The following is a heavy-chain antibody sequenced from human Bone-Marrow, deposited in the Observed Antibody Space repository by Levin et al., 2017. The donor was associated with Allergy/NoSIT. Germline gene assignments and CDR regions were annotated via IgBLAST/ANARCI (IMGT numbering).Heavy chain of an antibody. CDR3: VARSNGMDV. CDR2: IYSGGSA. CDR1: EFIVSSHY. Sequence: GECLKISCAASEFIVSSHYMSWVRQAPGKGLDWVSVIYSGGSAYYADSVKGRFTISRDNSKNTLYLQMNSLRAEDTAVYYCVARSNGMDVWGQGTTVTVSS. J-gene: IGHJ6*02. V-gene: IGHV3-66*01. D-gene: IGHD5-12*01.